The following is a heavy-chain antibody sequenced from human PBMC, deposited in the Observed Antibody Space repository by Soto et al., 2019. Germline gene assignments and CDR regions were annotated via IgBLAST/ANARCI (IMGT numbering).Heavy chain of an antibody. V-gene: IGHV3-15*01. CDR3: VEGWNDF. D-gene: IGHD1-1*01. J-gene: IGHJ4*02. CDR2: IKSKNDGGAA. CDR1: GFMFSSAW. Sequence: EVHVVESGGDLVEPGGSLRLSCVTSGFMFSSAWMSWVRQGPGKGLEWVARIKSKNDGGAADYAEPVNGRFSIARDDLKSTVYLQMNSLRAEDTALYYCVEGWNDFWGQGTLVTVSS.